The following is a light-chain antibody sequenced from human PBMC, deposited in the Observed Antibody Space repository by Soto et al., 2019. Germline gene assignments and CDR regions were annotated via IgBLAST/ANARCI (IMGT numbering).Light chain of an antibody. CDR1: QSISSY. V-gene: IGKV1-39*01. Sequence: DIQMTQSRSSLSASVGDIFTITCRASQSISSYLNWYQQKPWKAPKVLIYAASSLQSGVPSRFSGIGSGTDFTLSISSLQPEDFATYFCQQNYDTPITFGQGTRLEI. CDR3: QQNYDTPIT. CDR2: AAS. J-gene: IGKJ5*01.